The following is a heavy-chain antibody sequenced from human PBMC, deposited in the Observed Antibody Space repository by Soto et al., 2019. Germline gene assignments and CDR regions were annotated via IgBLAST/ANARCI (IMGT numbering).Heavy chain of an antibody. J-gene: IGHJ6*02. D-gene: IGHD2-8*01. CDR1: GGTFSSYA. CDR2: VIPIFGTA. V-gene: IGHV1-69*13. CDR3: ARGYCTNGVCYTPYYYYGMDV. Sequence: SVKVSCKASGGTFSSYAISWVRQAPGQGLEWMGGVIPIFGTANYAQKFQGRVTITADESTSTAYMELSSLRSEDTAVYYCARGYCTNGVCYTPYYYYGMDVWGQGTTVTVSS.